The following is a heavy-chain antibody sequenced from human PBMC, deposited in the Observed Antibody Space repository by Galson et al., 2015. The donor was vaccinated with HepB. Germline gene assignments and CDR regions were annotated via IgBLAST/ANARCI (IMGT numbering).Heavy chain of an antibody. CDR3: ARGGTTSWYVDY. D-gene: IGHD6-13*01. J-gene: IGHJ4*02. V-gene: IGHV3-33*01. CDR2: IRNDEINK. CDR1: GFTFNNYA. Sequence: SLRLSCAASGFTFNNYAMHWVRQAPGKGLEWVAVIRNDEINKRYGDSVKGRFAISRDNFKNTLYLQMNSLRAEDTAVYYCARGGTTSWYVDYWGQGTLVTVSS.